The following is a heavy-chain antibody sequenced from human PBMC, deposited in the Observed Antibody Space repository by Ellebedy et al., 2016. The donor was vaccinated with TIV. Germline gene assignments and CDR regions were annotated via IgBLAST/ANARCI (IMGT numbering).Heavy chain of an antibody. Sequence: SVKVSXXASGGTFSSYAISWVRQAPGQGLEWMGGIIPIFGTANYAQKFQGRVTITADESTSTAYMELSSLRSEDTAAYYCARVVTTGTRLINWFGPWGQGTLVTVSS. CDR3: ARVVTTGTRLINWFGP. V-gene: IGHV1-69*13. D-gene: IGHD1-1*01. CDR1: GGTFSSYA. CDR2: IIPIFGTA. J-gene: IGHJ5*02.